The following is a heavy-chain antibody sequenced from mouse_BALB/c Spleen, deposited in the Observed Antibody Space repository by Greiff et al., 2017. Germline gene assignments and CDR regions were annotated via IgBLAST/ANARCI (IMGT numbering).Heavy chain of an antibody. Sequence: VQLQQSGPELVKPGASVKVSCKASGYSFTDYNMYWVKQSHGKSLEWIGRINPYNGDTFYNQKFKGKATLTVDKSSSTAHMELRSLASEDSAVYYCARGNGNFAYWGQGTLVTVSA. CDR2: INPYNGDT. CDR1: GYSFTDYN. CDR3: ARGNGNFAY. J-gene: IGHJ3*01. V-gene: IGHV1-20*02. D-gene: IGHD2-1*01.